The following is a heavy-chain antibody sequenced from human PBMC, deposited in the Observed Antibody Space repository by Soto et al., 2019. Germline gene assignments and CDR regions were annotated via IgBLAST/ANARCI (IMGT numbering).Heavy chain of an antibody. V-gene: IGHV1-69*12. CDR2: IIPIFGTA. CDR1: GGTFSNYA. J-gene: IGHJ4*02. D-gene: IGHD5-18*01. CDR3: ARDHYTYGGFDY. Sequence: QVQLVQSGAEVKKPGSSVKVSCKASGGTFSNYAITWVRQAPGQGLEWMGGIIPIFGTANYAQKFQGRVTITADASTSPTYRELNSLRSEDTAMYYCARDHYTYGGFDYWGQGTLVTVSS.